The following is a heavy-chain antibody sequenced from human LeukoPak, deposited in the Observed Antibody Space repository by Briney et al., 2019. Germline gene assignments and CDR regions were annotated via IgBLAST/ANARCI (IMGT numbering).Heavy chain of an antibody. CDR1: GSPFTSRH. V-gene: IGHV1-45*02. CDR3: TKNYYDSSGYHLGAFDV. D-gene: IGHD3-22*01. J-gene: IGHJ3*01. CDR2: ITPFNGNT. Sequence: AASVKVSCKASGSPFTSRHLHWVRQAPGQALEGMGWITPFNGNTNYAQRFQDRLTVSMDRSMTTAYMELSSLRYEDTAMYYCTKNYYDSSGYHLGAFDVWGQGTMVTVSS.